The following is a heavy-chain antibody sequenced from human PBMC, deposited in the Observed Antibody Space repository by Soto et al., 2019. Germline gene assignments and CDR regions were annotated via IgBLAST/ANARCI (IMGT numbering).Heavy chain of an antibody. CDR1: GRPVTSGGYY. Sequence: SETLSLTCTVSGRPVTSGGYYWTWIRQPPGKGLEWIGYIYHIGSPSYNPSLKGRLTMSLDTSKNQLSLRLTSVTAADTAVYFCARAARDSSAGYYFDYWGQGTLVTVSS. CDR2: IYHIGSP. CDR3: ARAARDSSAGYYFDY. J-gene: IGHJ4*02. D-gene: IGHD6-25*01. V-gene: IGHV4-30-4*01.